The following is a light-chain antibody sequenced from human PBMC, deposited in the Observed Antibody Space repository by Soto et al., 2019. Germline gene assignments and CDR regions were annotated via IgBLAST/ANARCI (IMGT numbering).Light chain of an antibody. J-gene: IGLJ1*01. CDR3: CSRGGVSPTYV. V-gene: IGLV2-23*02. Sequence: QSVLTQPASVTGSPGQSIAISRTGTNSDVGSFNAVSWYQQDPGKAPKLIIYEVTKRSSGVSDRFSGSKSGNTASLTISGLRAEDEADYHCCSRGGVSPTYVFGPGTKVTVL. CDR2: EVT. CDR1: NSDVGSFNA.